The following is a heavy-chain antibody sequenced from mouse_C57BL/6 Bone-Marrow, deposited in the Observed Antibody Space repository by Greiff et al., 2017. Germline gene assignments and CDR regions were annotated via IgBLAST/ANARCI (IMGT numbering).Heavy chain of an antibody. D-gene: IGHD1-1*01. V-gene: IGHV1-63*01. Sequence: VKLQESGAELVRPGTSVKMSCKASGYTFTNYWIGWAKQRPGHGLEWIGDIYPGGGYTNYNEKFKGKATLTADKSSSTAYMQFSSLTSEDSAIYYCARDYYGSSSSYWYFDVWGTGTTVTVSS. CDR3: ARDYYGSSSSYWYFDV. J-gene: IGHJ1*03. CDR1: GYTFTNYW. CDR2: IYPGGGYT.